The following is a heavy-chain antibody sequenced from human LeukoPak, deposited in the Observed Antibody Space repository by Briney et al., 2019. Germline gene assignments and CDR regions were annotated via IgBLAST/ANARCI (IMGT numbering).Heavy chain of an antibody. CDR1: GFTFSNYA. CDR3: AKDWGTTVVTESDY. Sequence: GRSLRLSCAASGFTFSNYAMHWVRQAPGKGLEWVAVISYDGSNKYYADSVKGRFTISRDNSKNTLYLQMNSLRAEDTAVYYCAKDWGTTVVTESDYWGQGTLVTVSS. V-gene: IGHV3-30*04. D-gene: IGHD4-23*01. CDR2: ISYDGSNK. J-gene: IGHJ4*02.